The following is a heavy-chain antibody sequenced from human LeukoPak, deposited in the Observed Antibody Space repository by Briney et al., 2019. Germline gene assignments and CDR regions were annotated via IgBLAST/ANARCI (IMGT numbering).Heavy chain of an antibody. CDR3: AREKVRQSGMDV. D-gene: IGHD2-2*01. CDR2: INPNSGGA. V-gene: IGHV1-2*06. J-gene: IGHJ6*02. Sequence: ASVKVSCKASGYTFTGYYMHWVRQAPGQGLEWMGRINPNSGGANYAQKFQGRVTMTRDTSISTAYMELSRLRSDDTAVYYCAREKVRQSGMDVWGQGTTVTVSS. CDR1: GYTFTGYY.